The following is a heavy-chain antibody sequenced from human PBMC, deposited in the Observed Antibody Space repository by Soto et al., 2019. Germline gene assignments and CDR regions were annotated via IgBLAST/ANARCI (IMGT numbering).Heavy chain of an antibody. D-gene: IGHD3-10*01. V-gene: IGHV3-66*01. Sequence: GGSLRLSCAASGFTVSSNYMSWVRQAPGKGLEWVSVIYSGGSTYYADSVKGRFTISRDNSKNTLYLQMNSLRAEDTAVYYCARDRITMVRGARLYYYRMAVWGQGTTVPVSS. CDR2: IYSGGST. CDR3: ARDRITMVRGARLYYYRMAV. J-gene: IGHJ6*02. CDR1: GFTVSSNY.